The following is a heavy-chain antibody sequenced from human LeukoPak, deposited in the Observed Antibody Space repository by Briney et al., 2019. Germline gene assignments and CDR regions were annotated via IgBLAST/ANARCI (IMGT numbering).Heavy chain of an antibody. CDR2: IKGNGATT. J-gene: IGHJ6*03. D-gene: IGHD5-24*01. V-gene: IGHV3-11*01. CDR1: GFAFSNYY. Sequence: GGSLRLSCEASGFAFSNYYMSWIRQAPGKGLEWVSHIKGNGATTYYADSVRGRFTISRDNAKNSLFLQMNSLRVDDTATYYCARAGEMRYMDVWGKGTAVAVS. CDR3: ARAGEMRYMDV.